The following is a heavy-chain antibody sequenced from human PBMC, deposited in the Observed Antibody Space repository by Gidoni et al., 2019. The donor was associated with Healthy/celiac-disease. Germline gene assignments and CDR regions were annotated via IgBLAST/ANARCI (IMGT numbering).Heavy chain of an antibody. CDR1: GGPISSYY. Sequence: QVQLQESGPGLVKPSETLSLTCTVSGGPISSYYWSWIRQPPGKGLEWIGYIYYSGSTNYNPSLKSRVTISVDTSKNQFSLKLSSVTAADTAVYYCARDGGPSRSYAFDYWGQGTLVTVSS. CDR2: IYYSGST. D-gene: IGHD1-26*01. V-gene: IGHV4-59*01. J-gene: IGHJ4*02. CDR3: ARDGGPSRSYAFDY.